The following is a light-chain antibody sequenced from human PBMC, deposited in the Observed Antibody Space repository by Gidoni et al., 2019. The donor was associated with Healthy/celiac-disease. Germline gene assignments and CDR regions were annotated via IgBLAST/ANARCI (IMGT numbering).Light chain of an antibody. CDR3: QQYGSSPWT. CDR1: QSVSSSY. J-gene: IGKJ1*01. Sequence: VLTPSPGTLSLSPGERATLSCRASQSVSSSYLAWYQQKPGQAPRLLIYGASSRATGIPDRFSGSGSGTDFTLTISRLEPEDFAVYYCQQYGSSPWTFGQGTKVEIK. CDR2: GAS. V-gene: IGKV3-20*01.